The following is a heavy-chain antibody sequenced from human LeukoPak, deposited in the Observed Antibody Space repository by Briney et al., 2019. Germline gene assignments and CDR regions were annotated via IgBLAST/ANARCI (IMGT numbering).Heavy chain of an antibody. V-gene: IGHV3-23*01. Sequence: GGSLRLSCAASGFTFNSYAMSWVRQAPGKGLEWVSAISGSGGSTYYADSVKGRFTISRDNSKNTLYLQMNSLRAEDTAVYYCAKGHSSSWYGDYYFDYWGQGTLVTVSS. J-gene: IGHJ4*02. CDR2: ISGSGGST. CDR3: AKGHSSSWYGDYYFDY. CDR1: GFTFNSYA. D-gene: IGHD6-13*01.